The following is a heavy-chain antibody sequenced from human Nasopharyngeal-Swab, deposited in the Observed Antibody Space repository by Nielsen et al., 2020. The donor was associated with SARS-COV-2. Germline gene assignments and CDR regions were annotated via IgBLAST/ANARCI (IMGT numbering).Heavy chain of an antibody. V-gene: IGHV4-34*01. D-gene: IGHD3-22*01. Sequence: WIRQPPGKGLEWIGEINHSGSTNNNPSLKSRVTISVDTSKNQFSLNLNSVTAADTAVYYCARLKITSATYYYDSSGAAPDYWGQGTLVTVSS. J-gene: IGHJ4*02. CDR2: INHSGST. CDR3: ARLKITSATYYYDSSGAAPDY.